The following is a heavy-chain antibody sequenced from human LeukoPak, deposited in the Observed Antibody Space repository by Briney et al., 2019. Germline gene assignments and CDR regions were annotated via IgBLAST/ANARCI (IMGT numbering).Heavy chain of an antibody. J-gene: IGHJ4*02. CDR1: GGSISSNSYY. V-gene: IGHV4-39*01. CDR2: IYYNGST. CDR3: ARLLEWLSPLDY. Sequence: PSETLSLTCTVSGGSISSNSYYWGWIRQPPEKGLEWIGSIYYNGSTYYNPSLKSRVTISVDTSKNQFSLKLSSATAADTSVYYCARLLEWLSPLDYWGQGTLVTVSS. D-gene: IGHD3-3*01.